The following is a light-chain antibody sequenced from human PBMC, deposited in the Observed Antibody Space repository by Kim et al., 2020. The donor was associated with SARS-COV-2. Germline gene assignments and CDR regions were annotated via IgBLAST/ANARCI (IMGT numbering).Light chain of an antibody. CDR3: QQPKSFPLT. V-gene: IGKV1-12*01. CDR1: QDINNW. J-gene: IGKJ4*01. CDR2: GAS. Sequence: AFIGDRVAITCRASQDINNWLAWYQQKPGKAPKLLIYGASNLQSGVPSRFSGSGSGTDFTLTISSLQPEDFATYYCQQPKSFPLTFGGGTKVDIK.